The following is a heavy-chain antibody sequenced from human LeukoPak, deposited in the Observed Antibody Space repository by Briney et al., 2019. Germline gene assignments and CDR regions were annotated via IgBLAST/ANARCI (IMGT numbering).Heavy chain of an antibody. Sequence: AGGSLRLSCAASGFTLSSYWMSWVRQAPGKGLEWVANINRDGSEKYYVDSVKGRFTISRDNAKNSLYLQMNSLRAEDTSVYYCARVLVGGTIWFDPWGQGTLVTASS. CDR1: GFTLSSYW. CDR3: ARVLVGGTIWFDP. V-gene: IGHV3-7*02. J-gene: IGHJ5*02. D-gene: IGHD1-26*01. CDR2: INRDGSEK.